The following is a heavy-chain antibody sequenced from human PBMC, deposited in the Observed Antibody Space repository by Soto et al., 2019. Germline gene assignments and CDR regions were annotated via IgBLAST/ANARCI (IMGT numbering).Heavy chain of an antibody. CDR2: IIPIFGTA. CDR1: GGTFSSYA. V-gene: IGHV1-69*13. J-gene: IGHJ4*02. Sequence: SVKVSCKASGGTFSSYAISWVRQAPGQGLEWMGGIIPIFGTANYAQKFQGRVTITADESTSTAYMELSSLRSEDTAVYYCASGYYYDSSGYPLALSFDYWGQGTLVTVSS. CDR3: ASGYYYDSSGYPLALSFDY. D-gene: IGHD3-22*01.